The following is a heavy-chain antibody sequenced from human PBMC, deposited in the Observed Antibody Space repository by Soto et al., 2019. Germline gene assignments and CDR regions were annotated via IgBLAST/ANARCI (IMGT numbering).Heavy chain of an antibody. CDR2: ISANNGAT. CDR3: ARMLWGSNIDYNDYVNV. CDR1: GYTFTSHG. D-gene: IGHD4-4*01. V-gene: IGHV1-18*01. Sequence: QVQLVQSGGEVRKPGASVKVSCKASGYTFTSHGISWVRQAPGHGLEWMAWISANNGATNYAQKLPRRVPVTTDTPTSTAYMELTRLTSEDPDVYYFARMLWGSNIDYNDYVNVWSNGPMVNVSS. J-gene: IGHJ6*04.